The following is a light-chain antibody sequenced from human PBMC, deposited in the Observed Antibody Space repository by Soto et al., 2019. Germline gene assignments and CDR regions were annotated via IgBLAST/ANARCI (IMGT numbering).Light chain of an antibody. Sequence: DIQMTQSPSTLSASVGDRVTITCRASQSISQWLAWYQQKPGGAPKLLIYDASSLQSALPSRFSGRGSGTDFTLTITGLQPDDFATYYCQQYSTFPLTFGQGKRLEIK. CDR2: DAS. J-gene: IGKJ5*01. CDR3: QQYSTFPLT. CDR1: QSISQW. V-gene: IGKV1-5*01.